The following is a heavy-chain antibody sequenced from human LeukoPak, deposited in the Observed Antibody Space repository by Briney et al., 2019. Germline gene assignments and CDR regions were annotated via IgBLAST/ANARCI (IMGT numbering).Heavy chain of an antibody. D-gene: IGHD6-13*01. V-gene: IGHV1-46*01. CDR3: ARDTYSSSWYVPFDY. CDR2: INPSGGST. Sequence: ASVKVSCKASGYTFTSYYMHWVRQAPGQGLEGMGIINPSGGSTSYAQKFQGRVTMTRDTSTSTVYMELSSLRSEDTAVYYCARDTYSSSWYVPFDYWGQGTLVTVSS. CDR1: GYTFTSYY. J-gene: IGHJ4*02.